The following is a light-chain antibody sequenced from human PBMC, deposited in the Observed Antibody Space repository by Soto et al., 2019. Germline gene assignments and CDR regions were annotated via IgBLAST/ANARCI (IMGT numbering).Light chain of an antibody. CDR1: SSNIGNNY. CDR2: ENN. CDR3: RTWDSSLSAGV. J-gene: IGLJ2*01. Sequence: QSVLTQPPSVSAAPGQKVTISCSGSSSNIGNNYVSWYKQLPGTAPKLLIYENNKRPSGIPDRFSGSKSGTSATLGITGLQTGDEADYYCRTWDSSLSAGVFGGGTKLTVL. V-gene: IGLV1-51*02.